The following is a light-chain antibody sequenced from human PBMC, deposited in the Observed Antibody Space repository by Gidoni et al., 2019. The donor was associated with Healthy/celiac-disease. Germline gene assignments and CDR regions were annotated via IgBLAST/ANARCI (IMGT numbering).Light chain of an antibody. J-gene: IGKJ5*01. CDR3: QQYYGTPIT. CDR1: QSILYSSNNKNY. V-gene: IGKV4-1*01. Sequence: DIVMTQSPDSLAVSLGERATINCKSSQSILYSSNNKNYLAWYQQKPGQPPKLLIYWASTRESGVPDRFRGSGSGTDFTLTISSLRAEDVAVYYCQQYYGTPITFGQGTRLEIK. CDR2: WAS.